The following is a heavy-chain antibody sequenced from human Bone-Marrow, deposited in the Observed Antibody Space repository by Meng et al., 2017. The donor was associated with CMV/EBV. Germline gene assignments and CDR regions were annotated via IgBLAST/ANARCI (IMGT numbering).Heavy chain of an antibody. Sequence: GSLRLSCAVYGGSFSGYYWSWIRQPPGKGLEWIGEINHRGSTNYNPSLKSRVTISVDTSKNQFSLKLSSVTAADTAVYYCAREEGYCSSTSCYRGGNWFDPWGQGTLVTVSS. J-gene: IGHJ5*02. D-gene: IGHD2-2*02. V-gene: IGHV4-34*01. CDR3: AREEGYCSSTSCYRGGNWFDP. CDR2: INHRGST. CDR1: GGSFSGYY.